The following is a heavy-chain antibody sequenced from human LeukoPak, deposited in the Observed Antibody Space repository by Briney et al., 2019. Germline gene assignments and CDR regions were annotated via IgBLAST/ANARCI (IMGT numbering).Heavy chain of an antibody. CDR3: ARAYYYDSSGYYPVLSY. CDR1: GYTFTSYY. Sequence: ASVKVSCKASGYTFTSYYMHWVRQAPGQGLEWMGIINPSGGSTSCAQKFQGRVTMTRDTSTSTVYMELSSLRSEDTAVYYCARAYYYDSSGYYPVLSYWGQGTLVTVSS. CDR2: INPSGGST. V-gene: IGHV1-46*01. J-gene: IGHJ4*02. D-gene: IGHD3-22*01.